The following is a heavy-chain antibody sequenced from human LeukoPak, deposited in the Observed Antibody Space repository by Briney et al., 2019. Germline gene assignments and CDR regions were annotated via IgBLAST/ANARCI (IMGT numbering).Heavy chain of an antibody. CDR2: TYYRSTWYN. CDR1: GDSVSSNSVT. Sequence: SQTLSLTCAISGDSVSSNSVTWHWIRQSPSRGLEWLGRTYYRSTWYNDYAVAVRGRITVNPDTSKNQFSLHLNSVTPEDTAVYYCARRLTQYDCFDPWGQGILVTVSS. V-gene: IGHV6-1*01. J-gene: IGHJ5*02. D-gene: IGHD2-2*01. CDR3: ARRLTQYDCFDP.